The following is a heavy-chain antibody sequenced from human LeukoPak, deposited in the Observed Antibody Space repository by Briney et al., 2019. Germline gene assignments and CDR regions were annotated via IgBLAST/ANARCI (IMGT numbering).Heavy chain of an antibody. CDR2: IYPGDSDT. Sequence: GESLKISCKGSGYSFSTYWIGWVRQMPGKGLEWMGIIYPGDSDTRYSPSFQGQVTISADKSISTAYLQWSSLKASDTAMYYCARYSSSSLHLFDIWGQGTMVTVSS. CDR3: ARYSSSSLHLFDI. J-gene: IGHJ3*02. D-gene: IGHD6-6*01. CDR1: GYSFSTYW. V-gene: IGHV5-51*01.